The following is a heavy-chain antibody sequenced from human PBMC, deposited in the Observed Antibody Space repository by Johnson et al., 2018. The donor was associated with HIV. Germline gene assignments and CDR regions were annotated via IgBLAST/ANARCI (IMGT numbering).Heavy chain of an antibody. Sequence: QVQLVESGGGVVQPGRSLRLSCAASGFTFSSYAMHWVRQAPGKGLAWVAVISYDGSNRYYADSVKGRFTISRDNAKNSLYLQMNSLRGEDTALYYCAKAHSGSYSVAFDIWGQGTMVTVSS. D-gene: IGHD1-26*01. J-gene: IGHJ3*02. CDR1: GFTFSSYA. CDR2: ISYDGSNR. V-gene: IGHV3-30*04. CDR3: AKAHSGSYSVAFDI.